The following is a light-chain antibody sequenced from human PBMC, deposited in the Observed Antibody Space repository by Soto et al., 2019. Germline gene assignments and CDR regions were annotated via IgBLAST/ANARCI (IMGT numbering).Light chain of an antibody. V-gene: IGKV2-28*01. CDR3: MEALQTLGT. J-gene: IGKJ2*01. Sequence: DIVMTQSPLSLPVTTGEPASISCRTSQSLLHSNGYNYLDWYLQKPGQSPQLLLYLGSNRASGVPDRFNGSGSGSYVTLKISRVEAEDVRVYYCMEALQTLGTFGQGTKLEIK. CDR2: LGS. CDR1: QSLLHSNGYNY.